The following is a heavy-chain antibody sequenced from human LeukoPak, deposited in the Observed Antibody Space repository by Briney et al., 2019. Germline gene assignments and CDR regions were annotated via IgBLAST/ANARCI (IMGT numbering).Heavy chain of an antibody. D-gene: IGHD3-22*01. J-gene: IGHJ3*02. V-gene: IGHV5-51*01. Sequence: AESLKISSKGSGYSFTNYWIGWVRRVPGRSLEWMAMIYPDNSDTRYSPSFQGQVTISADKSISTSYLQWSSLKASDTAMYYCARVPSGSHDAFDIWGQGTMVTVSS. CDR2: IYPDNSDT. CDR3: ARVPSGSHDAFDI. CDR1: GYSFTNYW.